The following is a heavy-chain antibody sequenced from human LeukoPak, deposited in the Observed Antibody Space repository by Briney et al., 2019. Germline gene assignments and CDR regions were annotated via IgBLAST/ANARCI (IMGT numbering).Heavy chain of an antibody. CDR3: SSSWQQDFDY. CDR2: ISSSSSYI. Sequence: GGSLRLSCAASGFTFSSYSMNWVRQAPGKGLEWVSSISSSSSYIYYADSVKGRFTISRDNAKNSLYLQMNSPRAEDTAVYYCSSSWQQDFDYWGQGTLVTVSS. J-gene: IGHJ4*02. CDR1: GFTFSSYS. V-gene: IGHV3-21*04. D-gene: IGHD6-13*01.